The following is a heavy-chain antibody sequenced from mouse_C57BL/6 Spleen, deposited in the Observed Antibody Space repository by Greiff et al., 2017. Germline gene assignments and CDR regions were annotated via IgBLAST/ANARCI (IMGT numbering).Heavy chain of an antibody. V-gene: IGHV1-69*01. CDR3: ARSAQATSYFDY. CDR1: GYTFTSYW. D-gene: IGHD3-2*02. CDR2: IDPSDSYT. Sequence: QVQLQQSGAELVMPGASVKLSCKASGYTFTSYWMHWVKQRPGQGLEWIGEIDPSDSYTNYNQKFKGKSTLTVDKSSSTAYMQLSSLTSEDSAVYYCARSAQATSYFDYWGQGTTLTVSS. J-gene: IGHJ2*01.